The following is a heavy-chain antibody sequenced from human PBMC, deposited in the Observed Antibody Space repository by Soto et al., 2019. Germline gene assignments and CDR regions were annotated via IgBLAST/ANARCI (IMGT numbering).Heavy chain of an antibody. CDR3: ARADYGDSYYYYYYMDV. Sequence: GASVKVSCKASGYTFTSYYMHWVRQAPGQGLEWMGIINPSGGSTSYAQKFQGRVTMTRDTSTSTVYMELSSLRSEDTAVYYCARADYGDSYYYYYYMDVWGKGTTVNVSS. D-gene: IGHD4-17*01. CDR1: GYTFTSYY. CDR2: INPSGGST. V-gene: IGHV1-46*03. J-gene: IGHJ6*03.